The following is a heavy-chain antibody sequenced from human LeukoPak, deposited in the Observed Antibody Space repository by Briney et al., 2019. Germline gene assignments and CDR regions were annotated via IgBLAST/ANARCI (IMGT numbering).Heavy chain of an antibody. J-gene: IGHJ6*03. CDR2: INSDGSST. V-gene: IGHV3-74*01. D-gene: IGHD2-2*01. CDR3: ASPPADCSSTSCYHYYYYMDV. CDR1: GFTFSSYW. Sequence: QPGGSLRLSRAASGFTFSSYWMHWVRQSPGKGLVWVSRINSDGSSTSYADSVKGRFTISRDNAKNTLYLQMNSLRAEDTAVYYCASPPADCSSTSCYHYYYYMDVWGKGTTVTVSS.